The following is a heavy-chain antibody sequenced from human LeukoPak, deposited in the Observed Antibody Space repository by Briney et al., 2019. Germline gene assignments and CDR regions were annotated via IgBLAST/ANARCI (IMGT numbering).Heavy chain of an antibody. J-gene: IGHJ5*02. D-gene: IGHD3-10*01. V-gene: IGHV3-30*04. CDR3: ATSSGPYYYGSGKTP. CDR2: ISYDGSNK. Sequence: GGSLRLSCAASGFTFSSYAMHWVRQAPGKGLEWVAVISYDGSNKYYADSVKGRFTISRDNSKSTLYLQMNSLRAEDTAVYYCATSSGPYYYGSGKTPWGQGTLVTVSS. CDR1: GFTFSSYA.